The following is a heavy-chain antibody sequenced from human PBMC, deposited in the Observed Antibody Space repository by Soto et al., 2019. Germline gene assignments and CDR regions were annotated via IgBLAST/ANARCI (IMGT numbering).Heavy chain of an antibody. D-gene: IGHD4-17*01. Sequence: QVQLQESGPGLVKPSETLSLTCTVSGGSITNYYWCWIRQPPGEGLEWIGYISYSGVTRYNPSLRGQVPISVDTSRTQFSLKLNPVTAADTAVYYCARRHDSGDHGEYFQRWGQGTLVTVSS. V-gene: IGHV4-59*01. CDR3: ARRHDSGDHGEYFQR. CDR2: ISYSGVT. J-gene: IGHJ1*01. CDR1: GGSITNYY.